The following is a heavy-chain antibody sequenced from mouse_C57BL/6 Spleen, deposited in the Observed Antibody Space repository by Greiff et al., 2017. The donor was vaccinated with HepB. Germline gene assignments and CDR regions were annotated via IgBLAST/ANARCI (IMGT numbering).Heavy chain of an antibody. V-gene: IGHV1-18*01. D-gene: IGHD1-1*01. Sequence: VQLQQSGPELVKPGASVKIPCKASGYTFTDYNMDWVKQSHGKSLEWIGDINPNNGGTIYNQKFKGKATLTVDKSSSTAYMELRSLTSEDTAVYYCARRREDLFWYFDVWGTGTTVTVSS. CDR2: INPNNGGT. J-gene: IGHJ1*03. CDR1: GYTFTDYN. CDR3: ARRREDLFWYFDV.